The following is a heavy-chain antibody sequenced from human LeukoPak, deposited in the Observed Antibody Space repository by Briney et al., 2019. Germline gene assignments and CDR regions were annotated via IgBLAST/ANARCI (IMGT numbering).Heavy chain of an antibody. V-gene: IGHV3-30*18. CDR3: VNIAAAGYYYGMDV. CDR1: GFTFSSYG. CDR2: ISYDGSNK. J-gene: IGHJ6*02. D-gene: IGHD6-13*01. Sequence: PGGSLRLSCAASGFTFSSYGMRWVRQAPGKGLEWVAVISYDGSNKYYADSVKGRFTISRDNSKNTLYLQMSSLRAEDTAVYYCVNIAAAGYYYGMDVWGQGTTVTVSS.